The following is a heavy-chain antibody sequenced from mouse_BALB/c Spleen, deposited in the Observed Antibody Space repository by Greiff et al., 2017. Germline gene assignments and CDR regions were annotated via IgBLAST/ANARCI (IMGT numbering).Heavy chain of an antibody. Sequence: VQLQQSGAELVKPGASVKLSCTASGFNIKDTYMHWVKQRPEQGLEWIGRIDPANGNTKYDPKFQGKATITADTSSNTAYLQLSSLTSEDSAIYYCARSYCGSSYVGDYWGQGTTLTVSS. J-gene: IGHJ2*01. CDR2: IDPANGNT. CDR3: ARSYCGSSYVGDY. D-gene: IGHD1-1*01. CDR1: GFNIKDTY. V-gene: IGHV14-3*02.